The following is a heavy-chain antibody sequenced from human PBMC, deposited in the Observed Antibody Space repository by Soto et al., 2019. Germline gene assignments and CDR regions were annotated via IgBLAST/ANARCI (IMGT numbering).Heavy chain of an antibody. J-gene: IGHJ4*02. CDR3: AATTVTSWD. V-gene: IGHV4-34*01. Sequence: ETLSLTCAVYGGSFSGYYWSWIRQPPGKGLEWIGEINHSGGTNYNPSLKSRVTISVDTSKNQFSLKLSSVTAADTAVYHCAATTVTSWDWGQGTLVTVSS. CDR1: GGSFSGYY. CDR2: INHSGGT. D-gene: IGHD4-17*01.